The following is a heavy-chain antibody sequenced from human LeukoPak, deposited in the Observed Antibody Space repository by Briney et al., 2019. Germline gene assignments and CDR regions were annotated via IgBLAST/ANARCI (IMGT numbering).Heavy chain of an antibody. D-gene: IGHD5-18*01. CDR2: INHSGST. Sequence: SETLSLTCAVYGGSFSGYYWSWIRQPPGKGLEWIGEINHSGSTNYNPSLKSRVTISVDTSKNQFSLKLSSVTAADTAVYYCAREVDTANGQGFDYWGQGTLVTVSS. CDR1: GGSFSGYY. CDR3: AREVDTANGQGFDY. J-gene: IGHJ4*02. V-gene: IGHV4-34*01.